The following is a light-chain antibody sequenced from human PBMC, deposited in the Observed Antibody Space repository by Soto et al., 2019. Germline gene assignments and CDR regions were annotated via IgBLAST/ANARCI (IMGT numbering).Light chain of an antibody. V-gene: IGLV2-11*01. J-gene: IGLJ1*01. CDR2: DVT. CDR1: SSDVGGYNF. CDR3: AAWDDSLNGYV. Sequence: QSVLTQPRSVSGSPGQSVTISCTGTSSDVGGYNFVSWYQQYPGKAPKLIIYDVTKRPSGVPDRFSGSKSGTSASLAISGLQSEDEADYYCAAWDDSLNGYVFGTGTKVTVL.